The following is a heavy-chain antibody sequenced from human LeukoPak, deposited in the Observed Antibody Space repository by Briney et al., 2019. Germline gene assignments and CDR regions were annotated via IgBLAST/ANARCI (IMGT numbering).Heavy chain of an antibody. Sequence: PGMSLRLSCAASGFTFNNFGIHWVRQAPGKGLEWVSVISYSGSVQFYADSVKGRFTISRDNSKNTLYLQMNSLKAEDTAVYYCARVTHSYDSSGYAYYYFDYWGQGTLVTVSS. CDR1: GFTFNNFG. D-gene: IGHD3-22*01. V-gene: IGHV3-30*03. J-gene: IGHJ4*02. CDR3: ARVTHSYDSSGYAYYYFDY. CDR2: ISYSGSVQ.